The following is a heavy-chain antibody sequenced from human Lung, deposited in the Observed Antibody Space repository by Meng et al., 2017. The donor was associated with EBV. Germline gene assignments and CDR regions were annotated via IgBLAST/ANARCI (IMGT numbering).Heavy chain of an antibody. CDR1: GGSISSGGYS. CDR3: ARGARDYYDSSGYYYDY. CDR2: IYQSGSA. Sequence: QLLVQASGPGLVQPSQTRSLTCAVAGGSISSGGYSWSWIRQPLGKGLEWIGNIYQSGSANYNSSLKSRVIMSIDRSKNQFSLKLTSVTAADTAVYYCARGARDYYDSSGYYYDYWGQGTLVTVSS. J-gene: IGHJ4*02. V-gene: IGHV4-30-2*01. D-gene: IGHD3-22*01.